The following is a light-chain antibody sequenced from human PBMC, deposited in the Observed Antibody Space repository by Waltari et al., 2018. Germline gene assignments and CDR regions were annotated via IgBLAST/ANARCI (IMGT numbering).Light chain of an antibody. Sequence: QSVLPQPPSMSGAPGQSVTISCTGSSSNIGAGHAVHWYQVFPGTAPKLLIYGNNNRPSGVPDRFSGSKSDTSASLAIGGLQAEDEADYYCQSFDIRLSGGVVFGGGTKVTVL. CDR3: QSFDIRLSGGVV. CDR1: SSNIGAGHA. V-gene: IGLV1-40*01. CDR2: GNN. J-gene: IGLJ3*02.